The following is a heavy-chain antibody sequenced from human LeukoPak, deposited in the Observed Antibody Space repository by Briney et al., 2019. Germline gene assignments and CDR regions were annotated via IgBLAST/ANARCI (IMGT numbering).Heavy chain of an antibody. Sequence: GGSLRLSCAASGFTFSNDWMNWLRQAPGKGLEWVANIKQDGSEKYYVDSVKGRFTISRDNAKNSLYLQMNSLRAEDAGVYYCAKEGAYPIITYDSWGQGTLVTVSS. CDR2: IKQDGSEK. V-gene: IGHV3-7*01. J-gene: IGHJ5*01. CDR3: AKEGAYPIITYDS. D-gene: IGHD1-14*01. CDR1: GFTFSNDW.